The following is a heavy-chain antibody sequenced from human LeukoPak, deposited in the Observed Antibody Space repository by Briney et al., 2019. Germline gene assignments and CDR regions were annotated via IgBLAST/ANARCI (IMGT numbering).Heavy chain of an antibody. D-gene: IGHD4-17*01. Sequence: PSQTLSLTCTVSGGSISSGSYYWIWIRQPAGKGLEWIGRIYTSGSTNYNPSLKSRVTISIDTSKNQFSLKLSSVTAADTAVYYCARKGATVTTGYAFDYWGQGTLVTVSS. CDR2: IYTSGST. J-gene: IGHJ4*02. V-gene: IGHV4-61*02. CDR3: ARKGATVTTGYAFDY. CDR1: GGSISSGSYY.